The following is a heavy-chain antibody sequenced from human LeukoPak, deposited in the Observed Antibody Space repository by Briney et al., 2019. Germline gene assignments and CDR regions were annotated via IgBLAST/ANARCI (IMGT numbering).Heavy chain of an antibody. CDR1: GGSISSSNYF. D-gene: IGHD3-10*01. V-gene: IGHV4-39*01. J-gene: IGHJ4*02. CDR3: ASYYASGTSRFDY. Sequence: PSETLSLTCTVSGGSISSSNYFWGWIRQPPGKGLEWIGSINYRGTTCYNPSLKSRVTLSVATSKNQFSLKLSSVTAADTAVYYCASYYASGTSRFDYWGQGTLVTVSS. CDR2: INYRGTT.